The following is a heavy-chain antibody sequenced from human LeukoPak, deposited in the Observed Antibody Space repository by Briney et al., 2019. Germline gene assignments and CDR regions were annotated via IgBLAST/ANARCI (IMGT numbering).Heavy chain of an antibody. CDR3: ATPPHGGNTGGAFDI. V-gene: IGHV3-20*04. CDR2: INWNGGST. D-gene: IGHD4-23*01. J-gene: IGHJ3*02. CDR1: GFTFDDYG. Sequence: GGSLRLSCVVSGFTFDDYGMSWVRQAPGRGLEWVSGINWNGGSTGYADSVKGRFTISRDNAKNSLYLQMNSLRAEDTALYYCATPPHGGNTGGAFDIWGQGTMVTVSS.